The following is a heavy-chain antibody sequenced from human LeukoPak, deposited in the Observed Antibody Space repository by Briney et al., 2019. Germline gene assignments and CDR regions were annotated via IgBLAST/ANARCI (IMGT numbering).Heavy chain of an antibody. CDR3: ARPRAPSAYDALDI. CDR2: IGNSDSYI. V-gene: IGHV3-21*01. Sequence: GGSRRLSCAAPGFNFSNNSLNWLRQAPGKGLEWVSFIGNSDSYILYADSVRGRFTISRDNAKNLLYLQMNSLRAEDTAVYYCARPRAPSAYDALDIWGQGTMVTVSS. J-gene: IGHJ3*02. CDR1: GFNFSNNS.